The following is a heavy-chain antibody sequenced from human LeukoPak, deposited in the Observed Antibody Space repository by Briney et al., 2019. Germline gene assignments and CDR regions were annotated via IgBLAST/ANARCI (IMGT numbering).Heavy chain of an antibody. CDR2: IYYSGST. J-gene: IGHJ4*02. CDR1: GGSISSHY. CDR3: ARGTLVEMGPQDY. D-gene: IGHD5-24*01. Sequence: PSETLSLTCTVSGGSISSHYWSWIRQPPGKGLEWIGYIYYSGSTNYNPSLKSRVTISVDTSKNQFSLKLSSVTAADTAVYYCARGTLVEMGPQDYWGQGTLVTVFS. V-gene: IGHV4-59*11.